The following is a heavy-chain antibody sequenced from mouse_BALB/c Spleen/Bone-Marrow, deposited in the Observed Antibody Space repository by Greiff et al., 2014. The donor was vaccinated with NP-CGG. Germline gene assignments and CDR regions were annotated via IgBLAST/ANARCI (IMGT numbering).Heavy chain of an antibody. CDR1: GFNIKDTY. CDR2: IDPAIFT. D-gene: IGHD2-14*01. V-gene: IGHV14-3*02. J-gene: IGHJ1*01. Sequence: EVQLQPSGAELVKPGASVKLSCTASGFNIKDTYLHWVKQRPEQGLDWIGRIDPAIFTKYDPKFQGKATITADTSFNTAYLHLSSLTSEDTAVYYCASYRYGWYFDVWGAGTTVTVSS. CDR3: ASYRYGWYFDV.